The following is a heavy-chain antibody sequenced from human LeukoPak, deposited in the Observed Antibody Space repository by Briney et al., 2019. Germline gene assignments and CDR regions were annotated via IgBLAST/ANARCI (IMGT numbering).Heavy chain of an antibody. CDR1: GFTFSSYG. CDR3: AKDPNSSGWYVGLNFDY. D-gene: IGHD6-19*01. CDR2: ISGSGGST. Sequence: TGGSLRLSCAASGFTFSSYGMSWVRQAPGKGLEWVSAISGSGGSTYYADSVKGRFTISRDNSKNTLYLQMNSLRAEDTAVYYCAKDPNSSGWYVGLNFDYWGQGTLVTVSS. J-gene: IGHJ4*02. V-gene: IGHV3-23*01.